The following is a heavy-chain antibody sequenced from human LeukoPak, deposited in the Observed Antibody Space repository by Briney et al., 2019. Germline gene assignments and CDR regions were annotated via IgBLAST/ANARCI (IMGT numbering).Heavy chain of an antibody. CDR2: IYHTGST. CDR1: GYSMSSGYY. V-gene: IGHV4-38-2*02. CDR3: ARDLYSSRTNDAFVI. D-gene: IGHD6-13*01. J-gene: IGHJ3*02. Sequence: PSETLSLTCTVSGYSMSSGYYWGWLRQPPERVLEGIGIIYHTGSTYSNPSLKSRVTISIDTSKNQFSLKLSSATAADTAVYYCARDLYSSRTNDAFVIWGQGTVVTVSS.